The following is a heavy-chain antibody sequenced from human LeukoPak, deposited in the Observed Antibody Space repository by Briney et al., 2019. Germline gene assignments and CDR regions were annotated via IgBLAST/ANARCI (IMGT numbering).Heavy chain of an antibody. CDR1: EGTFSSYG. Sequence: ASVKVSCKASEGTFSSYGISWVRQAPGQGLEWMGRIIPILGIADYAQKFQGRVTFTADKSTSTVYMGLSGLRSEDTAVYYCARPPLQYHYSSRSYYRGAASEIWGQGTMVIVSS. J-gene: IGHJ3*02. CDR3: ARPPLQYHYSSRSYYRGAASEI. CDR2: IIPILGIA. V-gene: IGHV1-69*04. D-gene: IGHD3-10*01.